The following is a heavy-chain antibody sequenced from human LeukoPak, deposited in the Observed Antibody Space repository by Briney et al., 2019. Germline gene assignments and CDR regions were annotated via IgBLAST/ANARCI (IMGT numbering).Heavy chain of an antibody. V-gene: IGHV3-21*01. J-gene: IGHJ4*02. Sequence: GGSLRPSCAASGFTFSSYSMNWVRQAPGKGLEWVSFISSSSSINYADSVKGRFTISRDNAKNSLYLQMNSLRAEDTAVYYCARDRDGTAYYPLDFRGQGTLVTVSS. D-gene: IGHD3-22*01. CDR2: ISSSSSI. CDR3: ARDRDGTAYYPLDF. CDR1: GFTFSSYS.